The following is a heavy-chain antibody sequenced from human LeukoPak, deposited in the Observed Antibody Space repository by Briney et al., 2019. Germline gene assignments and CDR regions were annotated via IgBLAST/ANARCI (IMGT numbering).Heavy chain of an antibody. D-gene: IGHD4-11*01. V-gene: IGHV4-39*01. CDR2: VYYNGDT. CDR3: ARFTAYIDYPAY. J-gene: IGHJ4*02. CDR1: GGSISSSSHY. Sequence: SETLSLTCTVSGGSISSSSHYWVWIRQPAGKGLEWIGSVYYNGDTYYNPSLKSRITVSVDTSKNQFSLTVSSVTAADTALYYCARFTAYIDYPAYWGQGTLVTVSS.